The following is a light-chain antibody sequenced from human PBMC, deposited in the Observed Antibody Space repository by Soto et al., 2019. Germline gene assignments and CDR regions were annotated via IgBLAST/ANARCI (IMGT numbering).Light chain of an antibody. Sequence: QAVVTQPPSASGTPGQRVTISCSGSSSNIGSNYVYWYQQLPGTAPKLLIYRNNQRPSGVPDRFSGSKSGTSASLAISGLRSEDEADYYCAAWDDSLSVVVFGGGTKLNVL. V-gene: IGLV1-47*01. CDR2: RNN. J-gene: IGLJ2*01. CDR3: AAWDDSLSVVV. CDR1: SSNIGSNY.